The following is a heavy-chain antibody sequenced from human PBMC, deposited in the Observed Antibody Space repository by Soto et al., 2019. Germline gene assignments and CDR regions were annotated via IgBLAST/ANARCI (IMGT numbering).Heavy chain of an antibody. J-gene: IGHJ4*02. Sequence: GGSLRLSCAASGFTFSTYSMNWVRQAPGKGLEWVSCISSDRNYIYYSDSVKGRFAISRDNARNSLYLQMNSLRVEDTAVYYCARVGWRAGTTVSIPDKIDYWGQGTVVTVSS. CDR1: GFTFSTYS. D-gene: IGHD4-4*01. V-gene: IGHV3-21*01. CDR2: ISSDRNYI. CDR3: ARVGWRAGTTVSIPDKIDY.